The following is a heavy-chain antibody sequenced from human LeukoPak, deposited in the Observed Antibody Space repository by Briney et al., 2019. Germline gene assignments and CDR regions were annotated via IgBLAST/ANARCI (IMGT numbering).Heavy chain of an antibody. CDR3: ARGPSGYHNT. CDR1: GFTFSTYE. Sequence: GGSLRLSCAASGFTFSTYEMSWVRQAPGKGLEWVAYIKQDGSEKYYVDSVKGRFTISRDNAKNSLYLQVNSLRAEDTAVYYCARGPSGYHNTGGQGTLVTVSS. J-gene: IGHJ4*02. V-gene: IGHV3-7*01. CDR2: IKQDGSEK. D-gene: IGHD5-12*01.